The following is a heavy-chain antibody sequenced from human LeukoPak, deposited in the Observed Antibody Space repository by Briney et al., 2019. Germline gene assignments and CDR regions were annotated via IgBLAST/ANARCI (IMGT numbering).Heavy chain of an antibody. CDR1: GGSISSYY. Sequence: PSETLSLTCTVSGGSISSYYWSWIRQPAGKGLEWIGRIYTSGSTYYNPSLKSRVTISVDTSKNQFSLKLSSVTAADTAVYYCARGRYCSGGSCYWFDPWGQGTLVTVSS. CDR3: ARGRYCSGGSCYWFDP. D-gene: IGHD2-15*01. J-gene: IGHJ5*02. V-gene: IGHV4-4*07. CDR2: IYTSGST.